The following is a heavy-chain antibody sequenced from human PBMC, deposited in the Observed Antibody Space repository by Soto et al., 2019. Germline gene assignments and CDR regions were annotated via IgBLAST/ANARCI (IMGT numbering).Heavy chain of an antibody. CDR3: ARAHWMSAFGDLLWWFDS. D-gene: IGHD3-10*01. CDR1: GFTFSSYT. Sequence: GGSLRLSCAASGFTFSSYTMNWVRQAPGKGLEWVSSISSSSSYIYYADSVKGRFTISRDNAKNSLYLQMNSLRAEDTAVDYCARAHWMSAFGDLLWWFDSWGQGTLVTVSS. J-gene: IGHJ5*01. CDR2: ISSSSSYI. V-gene: IGHV3-21*01.